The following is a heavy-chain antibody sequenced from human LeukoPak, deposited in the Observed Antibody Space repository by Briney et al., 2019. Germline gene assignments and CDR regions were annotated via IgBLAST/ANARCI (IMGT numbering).Heavy chain of an antibody. J-gene: IGHJ4*02. CDR1: GFTFDAYA. D-gene: IGHD1-26*01. CDR3: AKEHSASRSVDY. CDR2: IGGHGGST. Sequence: PGGSLRLSCAASGFTFDAYAIYWVRQAPGKGLECVSLIGGHGGSTYYADSVKGRFTISRDNSKNSLYLQMNSLRTEDTALYYCAKEHSASRSVDYWGQGDLFTVSS. V-gene: IGHV3-43*02.